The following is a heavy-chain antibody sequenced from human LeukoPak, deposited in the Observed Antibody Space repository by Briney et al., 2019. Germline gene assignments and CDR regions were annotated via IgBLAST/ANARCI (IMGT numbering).Heavy chain of an antibody. CDR1: GFSFSTSW. J-gene: IGHJ6*04. V-gene: IGHV3-74*03. CDR3: ARDRFYIPDV. CDR2: INSDASST. D-gene: IGHD3-10*01. Sequence: GGSLRLSCAASGFSFSTSWMHWVRQVPGKGLVWVSLINSDASSTTYADSVKGRFTISRDNAKNTVYLQMNSPRPEDTAVYYCARDRFYIPDVWGKGTTVTVSS.